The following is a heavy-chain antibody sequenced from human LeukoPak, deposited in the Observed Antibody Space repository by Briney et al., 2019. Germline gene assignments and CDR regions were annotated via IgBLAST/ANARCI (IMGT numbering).Heavy chain of an antibody. V-gene: IGHV4-39*07. CDR3: ARRGHQLPVDAFDV. D-gene: IGHD2-2*01. CDR1: GTTIRSGGYY. J-gene: IGHJ3*01. CDR2: IYYSGDT. Sequence: SQTLSLTCSVSGTTIRSGGYYWLWLRQPPGRELEWIGSIYYSGDTYYNPSVESRVTLSLDTSKNYFSLELTAVTAADTAVYYCARRGHQLPVDAFDVWGQGTMVTVSS.